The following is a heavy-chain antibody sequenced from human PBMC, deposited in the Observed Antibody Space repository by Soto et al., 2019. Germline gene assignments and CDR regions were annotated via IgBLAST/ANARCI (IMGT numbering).Heavy chain of an antibody. CDR1: GFPFSSYG. Sequence: GGSLRLSCAASGFPFSSYGMHWVLQAPGKGLEWVAVISYDGSNKYYADSVKGRFTISRDNSKNTLYLQMNSLRAEDTAVYYCAKDWLDAFDIWGQGTMVTVSS. CDR3: AKDWLDAFDI. V-gene: IGHV3-30*18. D-gene: IGHD3-9*01. J-gene: IGHJ3*02. CDR2: ISYDGSNK.